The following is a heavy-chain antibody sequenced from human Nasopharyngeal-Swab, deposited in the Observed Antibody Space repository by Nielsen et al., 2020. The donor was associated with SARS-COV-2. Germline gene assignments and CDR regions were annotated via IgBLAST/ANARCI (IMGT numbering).Heavy chain of an antibody. CDR1: GFTFSSYG. CDR3: EKGYSGSYLDAFDI. J-gene: IGHJ3*02. Sequence: GESLKISCAASGFTFSSYGMHWVRQAPGKGLEWVAVISCDGSNKYYADSVKGRFTISRDNSKNTLYLQMNSLRAEDTAVYYCEKGYSGSYLDAFDIWGQGTMVTVSS. CDR2: ISCDGSNK. D-gene: IGHD1-26*01. V-gene: IGHV3-30*18.